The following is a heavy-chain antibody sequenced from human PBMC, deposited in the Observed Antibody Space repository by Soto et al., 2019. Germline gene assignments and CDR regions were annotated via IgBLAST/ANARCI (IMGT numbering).Heavy chain of an antibody. CDR2: INHSGST. V-gene: IGHV4-34*01. D-gene: IGHD3-10*01. J-gene: IGHJ4*02. CDR1: GGSFSGYY. Sequence: SETLSLTCAVYGGSFSGYYWSWIRQPPGKGLEWIGEINHSGSTNYNPSLKSRVTISVDTSKNQFSLKLSSVTAADTAVYYCARGSWELYGSGTLDYWGQGTLVTVSS. CDR3: ARGSWELYGSGTLDY.